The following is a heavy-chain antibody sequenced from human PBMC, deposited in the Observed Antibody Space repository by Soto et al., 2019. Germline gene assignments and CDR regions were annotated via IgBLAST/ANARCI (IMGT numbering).Heavy chain of an antibody. D-gene: IGHD6-19*01. CDR2: IYFTGST. J-gene: IGHJ1*01. V-gene: IGHV4-59*12. Sequence: SETLSLTCTVSGGSISSYHWNWLRQPPGKGLERIGYIYFTGSTNYNPSLKSRVTISVDTSKTQFSLELTSVTAADTAVDYCAIEVAGFMSWGQGSLVTVSS. CDR3: AIEVAGFMS. CDR1: GGSISSYH.